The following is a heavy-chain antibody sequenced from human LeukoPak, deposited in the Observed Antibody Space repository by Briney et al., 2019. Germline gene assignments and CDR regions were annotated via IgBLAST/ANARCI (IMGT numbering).Heavy chain of an antibody. V-gene: IGHV3-23*01. CDR1: GFPFGSYP. D-gene: IGHD2-15*01. CDR3: AKSRIVDHRGYFDY. Sequence: GGSLRLSCVASGFPFGSYPMTWVRQSPAKGLEWVSTIGTTDDTYYADSVKGRFTISRDNYKDTLYLQMHSLGAEDTAIYYCAKSRIVDHRGYFDYWGQGTLVTVSS. CDR2: IGTTDDT. J-gene: IGHJ4*02.